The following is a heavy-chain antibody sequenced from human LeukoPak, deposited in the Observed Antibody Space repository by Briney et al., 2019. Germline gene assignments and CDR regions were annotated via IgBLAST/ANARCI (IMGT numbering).Heavy chain of an antibody. CDR2: IWYDGSNK. D-gene: IGHD3-10*01. CDR3: ARDHYPAVRGVILVY. CDR1: GFTISSYG. J-gene: IGHJ4*02. Sequence: GGSLRLSCAASGFTISSYGMYWVRQAQGKGLEWVAVIWYDGSNKYYADSVKGRFTISRDNSKNTLYLQMNSLRAEDTAVYYCARDHYPAVRGVILVYWGQGTLVTVSS. V-gene: IGHV3-33*01.